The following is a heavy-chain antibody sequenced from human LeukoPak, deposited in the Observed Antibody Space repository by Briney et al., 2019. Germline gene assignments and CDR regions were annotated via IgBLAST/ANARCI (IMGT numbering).Heavy chain of an antibody. CDR3: ARGYCSSTSCYFDI. D-gene: IGHD2-2*01. J-gene: IGHJ3*02. CDR2: IYYSGST. CDR1: GDSISRGDYY. V-gene: IGHV4-61*08. Sequence: SETLSLTCIVSGDSISRGDYYWSWIRQPPGKGLEWIGYIYYSGSTNYNPSLKSRVTISVDTSKNQFSLKLSSVTAADTAVYYCARGYCSSTSCYFDIWGQGTMVTVSS.